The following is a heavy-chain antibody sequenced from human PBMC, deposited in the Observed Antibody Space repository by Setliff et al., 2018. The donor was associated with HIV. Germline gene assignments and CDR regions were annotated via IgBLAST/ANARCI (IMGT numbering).Heavy chain of an antibody. CDR1: GFTFSTFG. D-gene: IGHD4-17*01. V-gene: IGHV3-33*08. Sequence: GGSLRLSCAASGFTFSTFGLHWVRQAPGKGLEWVAFIRFDGSNKYYADSVKGRFTISRDNAKNSLYLQMNTLRAEDTAVYFCARSPYGDYGLDYWGQGTLVTVSS. CDR2: IRFDGSNK. J-gene: IGHJ4*02. CDR3: ARSPYGDYGLDY.